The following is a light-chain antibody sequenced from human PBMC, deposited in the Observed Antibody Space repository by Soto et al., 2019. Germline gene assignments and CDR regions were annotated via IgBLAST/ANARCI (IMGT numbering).Light chain of an antibody. CDR2: DVS. J-gene: IGLJ1*01. V-gene: IGLV2-14*01. CDR3: SSYTSSSTYV. CDR1: SSDVGGYNY. Sequence: ALTQPASVSGSPGQSIGISCTGTSSDVGGYNYVSWYQQHPGKAPKLMVYDVSNRPSGVSNRFSGSKSGNTASLTISGLQAEDEADYYCSSYTSSSTYVFGTGTKVTVL.